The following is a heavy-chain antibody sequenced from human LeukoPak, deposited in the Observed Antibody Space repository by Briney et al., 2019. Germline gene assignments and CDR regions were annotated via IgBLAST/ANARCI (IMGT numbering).Heavy chain of an antibody. CDR3: ARDSGRRYYYDSSGYYFDAFDI. CDR2: IIPIFGTA. D-gene: IGHD3-22*01. CDR1: GGTFSSYA. V-gene: IGHV1-69*05. J-gene: IGHJ3*02. Sequence: ASVKVSCKASGGTFSSYAISWVRQAPGQGLEWMGRIIPIFGTANYAQKFQGRVTITTDESTSTAYTELSSLRSEDTAVYYCARDSGRRYYYDSSGYYFDAFDIWGQGTMVTVSS.